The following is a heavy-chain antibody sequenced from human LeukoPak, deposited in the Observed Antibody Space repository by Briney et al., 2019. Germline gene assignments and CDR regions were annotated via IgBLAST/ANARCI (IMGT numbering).Heavy chain of an antibody. V-gene: IGHV5-51*01. Sequence: GESLKISCKGSGYSFTSYWIGWVRQMPGKGLEWMGIIYPGDSDTRYSPSFQGQVTISADKSISTAYLQWSSLKASDTAMYYCARLPICGGDCYSPYYYYYMDVWGKGTTVTVSS. D-gene: IGHD2-21*01. CDR1: GYSFTSYW. J-gene: IGHJ6*03. CDR2: IYPGDSDT. CDR3: ARLPICGGDCYSPYYYYYMDV.